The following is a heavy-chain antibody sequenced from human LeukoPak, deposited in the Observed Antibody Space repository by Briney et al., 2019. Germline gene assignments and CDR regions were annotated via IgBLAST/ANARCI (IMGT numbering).Heavy chain of an antibody. CDR2: IKQDGSEK. CDR3: AKSGDWSSKTFDY. V-gene: IGHV3-7*03. Sequence: GGSLRLSCAASGFTFSSYWMSWVRQAPGKGLEWVANIKQDGSEKYYVDSVKGRFTISRDNSKNTLYLQLNSLRAEDTAVYYCAKSGDWSSKTFDYWGQGILVTVSS. CDR1: GFTFSSYW. J-gene: IGHJ4*02. D-gene: IGHD2-21*02.